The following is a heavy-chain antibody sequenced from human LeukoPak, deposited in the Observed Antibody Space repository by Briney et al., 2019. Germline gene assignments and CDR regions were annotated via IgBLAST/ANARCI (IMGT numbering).Heavy chain of an antibody. Sequence: SETLSLTCTVSGGSISSDYWSWIRQPPGKGLEWIGYIYHSGSTNYNPSLKSRVTISVDTSKNQFSLKLNSVTAADTAVYYCARDGRYCSTTSCQGWFDPWGQGTLVTVSS. CDR3: ARDGRYCSTTSCQGWFDP. D-gene: IGHD2-2*01. CDR2: IYHSGST. CDR1: GGSISSDY. V-gene: IGHV4-59*12. J-gene: IGHJ5*02.